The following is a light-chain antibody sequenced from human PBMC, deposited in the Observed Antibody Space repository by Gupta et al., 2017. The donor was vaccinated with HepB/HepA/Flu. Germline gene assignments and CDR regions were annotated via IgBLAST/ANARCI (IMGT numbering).Light chain of an antibody. Sequence: DIVMTQSPDSLAVSPGERATINCKSSQSVLYSSNNKNYLAWYQQKPGQPPKLLIYWASTRESGVPDRFSGSGSGTDFTLTISSLQAEDVGVYYCQQYFSTPLTFGQGTKLEIK. J-gene: IGKJ2*01. CDR1: QSVLYSSNNKNY. V-gene: IGKV4-1*01. CDR3: QQYFSTPLT. CDR2: WAS.